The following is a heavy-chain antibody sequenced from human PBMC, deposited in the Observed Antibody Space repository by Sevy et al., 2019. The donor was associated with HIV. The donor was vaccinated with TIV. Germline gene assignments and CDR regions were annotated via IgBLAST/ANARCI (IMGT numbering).Heavy chain of an antibody. CDR1: RFTFSHYG. D-gene: IGHD6-13*01. V-gene: IGHV3-30*02. J-gene: IGHJ4*02. CDR3: TKNTAAAGVGGFDY. CDR2: IGYDATDE. Sequence: GGSLRLSCSASRFTFSHYGMHWVRQAPGKGLEWVSFIGYDATDEYYADSVKGRFTISRDNSKNTLYLQMNSLRTEDTAVYYCTKNTAAAGVGGFDYWGQGTLVNVSS.